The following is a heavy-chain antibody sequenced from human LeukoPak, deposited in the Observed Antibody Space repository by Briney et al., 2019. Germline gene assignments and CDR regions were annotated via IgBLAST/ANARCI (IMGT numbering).Heavy chain of an antibody. CDR2: IYHSGST. V-gene: IGHV4-39*07. CDR3: ARAKIDYYDSSGYSFL. Sequence: SETLSLTCTVSGGSISSSSYYWGWIRQPPGKGLEWIGSIYHSGSTNYNPSLKSRVTISVDKSKNQFSLKLSSVTAADTAVYYCARAKIDYYDSSGYSFLWGQGTLVTVSS. CDR1: GGSISSSSYY. D-gene: IGHD3-22*01. J-gene: IGHJ4*02.